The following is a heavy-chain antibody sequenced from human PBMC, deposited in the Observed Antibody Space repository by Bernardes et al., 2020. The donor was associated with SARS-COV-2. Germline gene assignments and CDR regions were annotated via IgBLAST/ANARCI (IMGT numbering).Heavy chain of an antibody. Sequence: SETLSLTCAVYGGSFSGYYWSWIRQPPGKGLEWIGEINHSGSTNYNPSLKSRVTISVDTSKNQFSLKLSSVTAADTAVYYCARGKLENSYSSGSRNYYWYFDLWGRGTLVTVSS. CDR3: ARGKLENSYSSGSRNYYWYFDL. CDR1: GGSFSGYY. D-gene: IGHD6-19*01. J-gene: IGHJ2*01. CDR2: INHSGST. V-gene: IGHV4-34*01.